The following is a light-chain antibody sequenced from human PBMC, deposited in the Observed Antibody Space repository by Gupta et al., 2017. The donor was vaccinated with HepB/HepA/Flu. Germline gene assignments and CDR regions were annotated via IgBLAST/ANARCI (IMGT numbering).Light chain of an antibody. CDR2: DTS. Sequence: QAVVTQEPSLTVPPGWTVTLTCGASTGCVTSVDYLYRCQQKPGQAPRTLIYDTSNKHSWTPARFSGSLLGGKAALTLSGAQPEDEAEYYCLLSYSGTRVFGGGTKLTVL. CDR1: TGCVTSVDY. V-gene: IGLV7-46*01. J-gene: IGLJ3*02. CDR3: LLSYSGTRV.